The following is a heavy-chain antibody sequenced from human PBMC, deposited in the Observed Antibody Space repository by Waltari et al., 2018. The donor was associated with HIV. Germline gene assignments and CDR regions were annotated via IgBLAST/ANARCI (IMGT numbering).Heavy chain of an antibody. D-gene: IGHD2-2*01. CDR2: IYPGDSDT. J-gene: IGHJ3*02. V-gene: IGHV5-51*01. CDR3: ARQDIVVVPDAFDI. CDR1: GYTFTSYW. Sequence: EVQLVQSGAEVKKPGESLKIYWKGSGYTFTSYWIGWVRQMPGKGLEWMGIIYPGDSDTTYSPSFQGQVTISADKSISTAYLQWSSLKASDTAMYYCARQDIVVVPDAFDIWGQGTMVTVSS.